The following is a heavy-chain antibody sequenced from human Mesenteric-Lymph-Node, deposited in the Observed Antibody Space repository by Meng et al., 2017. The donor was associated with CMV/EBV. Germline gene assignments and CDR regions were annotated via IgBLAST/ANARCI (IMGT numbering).Heavy chain of an antibody. J-gene: IGHJ4*02. CDR3: ARGYMLNYYDSSGYYWDY. Sequence: GSLRLSCAVYGGSFSGYYWSWIRQPPGKGLEWIGEINHSGSTNYNPSLKSRVTISVDTSKNQFSLKLSSVTAADTAVYYCARGYMLNYYDSSGYYWDYWGQGTPVTVSS. CDR2: INHSGST. CDR1: GGSFSGYY. D-gene: IGHD3-22*01. V-gene: IGHV4-34*01.